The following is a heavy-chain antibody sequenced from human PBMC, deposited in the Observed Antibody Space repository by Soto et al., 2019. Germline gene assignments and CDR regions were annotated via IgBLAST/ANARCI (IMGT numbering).Heavy chain of an antibody. CDR2: ISSSSSYI. Sequence: EVQLVESGGGLVKPGGSLRLSCAASGFTFSSYSMNWVRQAPGKGLEWVSSISSSSSYIYYADSVKGRFTISRDNAKNSLYLQMNSLRAEDXXVXXXXRIQLGYDAFDIWGQGTMVTVSS. V-gene: IGHV3-21*01. CDR1: GFTFSSYS. D-gene: IGHD6-6*01. J-gene: IGHJ3*02. CDR3: XRIQLGYDAFDI.